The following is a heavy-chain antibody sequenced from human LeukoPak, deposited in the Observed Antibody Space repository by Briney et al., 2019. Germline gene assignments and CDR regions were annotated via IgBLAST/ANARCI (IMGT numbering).Heavy chain of an antibody. J-gene: IGHJ4*02. V-gene: IGHV3-23*01. Sequence: PGGSLRLSCAASGFTFSSYAMSWVRQAPRKGLEWVSAISGSGGSTYYADSVKGRFTISRDNSKNTLYLQMNSLRAEDTAVYYCAKDTLVGATFPYYFDYWGQGTLVTVSS. CDR3: AKDTLVGATFPYYFDY. D-gene: IGHD1-26*01. CDR1: GFTFSSYA. CDR2: ISGSGGST.